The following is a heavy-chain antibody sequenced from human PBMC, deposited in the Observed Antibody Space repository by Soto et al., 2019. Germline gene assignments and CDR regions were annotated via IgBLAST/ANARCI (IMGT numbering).Heavy chain of an antibody. Sequence: GASVKVSCTASGGTFSSYAISWVRQAPGQGLEWMGGIIPIFGTANYAQKFQGRVTITADESTSTAYMELSSLRSEDTAVYYCARAQGATLHYYYGMDVWGQGTTVTVPS. CDR1: GGTFSSYA. J-gene: IGHJ6*02. D-gene: IGHD1-26*01. CDR2: IIPIFGTA. V-gene: IGHV1-69*13. CDR3: ARAQGATLHYYYGMDV.